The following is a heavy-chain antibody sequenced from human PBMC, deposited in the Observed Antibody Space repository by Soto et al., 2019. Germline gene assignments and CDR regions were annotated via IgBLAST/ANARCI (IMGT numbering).Heavy chain of an antibody. V-gene: IGHV3-23*01. CDR2: ISASAGST. CDR1: GFTFSNHA. D-gene: IGHD6-19*01. CDR3: AKEGRDTGWVDY. Sequence: EVQLLESGGGLVQPGGSLRLSCAASGFTFSNHAMSWVRQAPGKGLEWVSPISASAGSTYYADSVKGRFTISRDNSKNTLFLQMNSLRAEDTAVYYCAKEGRDTGWVDYWGQGTLVTVSS. J-gene: IGHJ4*02.